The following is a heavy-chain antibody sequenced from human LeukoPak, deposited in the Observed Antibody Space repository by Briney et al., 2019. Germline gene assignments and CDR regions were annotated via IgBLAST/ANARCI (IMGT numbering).Heavy chain of an antibody. V-gene: IGHV3-30*02. Sequence: GGSLRLSCAASGFTFSSYGMHWVRQAPGKGLEWVAFIRYDGSNKYYVDSVKGRFTISRDNSKNTLYLQMNSLRGEDTAVYYCAKDFDDFYYYYMDVWGKGTTVTVSS. CDR2: IRYDGSNK. J-gene: IGHJ6*03. D-gene: IGHD3-9*01. CDR3: AKDFDDFYYYYMDV. CDR1: GFTFSSYG.